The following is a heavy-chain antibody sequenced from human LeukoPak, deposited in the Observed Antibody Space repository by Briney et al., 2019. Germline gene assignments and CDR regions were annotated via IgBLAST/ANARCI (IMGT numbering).Heavy chain of an antibody. CDR3: ARLRDYYDSSGYHCYFDY. Sequence: GESLKISCKGSGYSFTSYWIGWVRQMPGKGLEWMGIIYPGDSDTRYSPSFQGQVTISADKSISTAYLQWSSLKASDTAMYYCARLRDYYDSSGYHCYFDYWGQGTLVTVSS. CDR2: IYPGDSDT. V-gene: IGHV5-51*01. J-gene: IGHJ4*02. D-gene: IGHD3-22*01. CDR1: GYSFTSYW.